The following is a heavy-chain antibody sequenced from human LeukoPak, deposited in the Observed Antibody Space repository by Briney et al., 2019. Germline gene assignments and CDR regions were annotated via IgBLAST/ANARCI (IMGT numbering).Heavy chain of an antibody. D-gene: IGHD2-2*03. CDR2: IYYSGST. CDR3: ASGYCSSTSCSGSPFDY. J-gene: IGHJ4*02. CDR1: GGSIRSYY. Sequence: SETLSLTCTVSGGSIRSYYWSWIRQPPGKGLEWLGYIYYSGSTYYNPSLKSRVTISVDTSKNQFSLKLSSVTAADTAVYYCASGYCSSTSCSGSPFDYWGQGTLVTVSS. V-gene: IGHV4-30-4*08.